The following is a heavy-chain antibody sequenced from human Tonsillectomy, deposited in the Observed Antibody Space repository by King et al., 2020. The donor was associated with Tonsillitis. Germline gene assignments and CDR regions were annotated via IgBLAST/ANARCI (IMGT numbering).Heavy chain of an antibody. V-gene: IGHV3-9*01. CDR1: GFTFDDYA. J-gene: IGHJ2*01. CDR2: ISWNSGSI. D-gene: IGHD3-22*01. CDR3: AKTQYYYDSSGYYPQGWYFDL. Sequence: VQLVESGGGLVQPGRSLRLSCAASGFTFDDYAMHWVRQAPGKGLEWVSGISWNSGSIGYADSVKGRFTISRDNAKNSLYLQMNSLRAEDTALYYCAKTQYYYDSSGYYPQGWYFDLWDRGTLVTVSS.